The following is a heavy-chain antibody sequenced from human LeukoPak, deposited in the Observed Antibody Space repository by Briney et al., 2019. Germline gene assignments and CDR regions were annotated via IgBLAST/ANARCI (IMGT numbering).Heavy chain of an antibody. D-gene: IGHD2-21*02. CDR1: GFTFSHYW. CDR2: INSDGSGT. J-gene: IGHJ4*02. Sequence: GGSLRLSCAASGFTFSHYWMHWVRQAPGKGLVWVSRINSDGSGTSYADSVKGRFTISRDNAKNTLSLQMNSLRAEDTAVYYCARPPPYCGGDCYRFDYWGQGTLVTVSS. CDR3: ARPPPYCGGDCYRFDY. V-gene: IGHV3-74*01.